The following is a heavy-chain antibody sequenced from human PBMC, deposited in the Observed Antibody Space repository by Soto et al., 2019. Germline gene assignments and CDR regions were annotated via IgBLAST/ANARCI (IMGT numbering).Heavy chain of an antibody. J-gene: IGHJ6*03. CDR1: GGSIGSGGYY. CDR2: IYYSGST. CDR3: ARLRSEWSGYYGYYYYYMDV. V-gene: IGHV4-61*08. D-gene: IGHD3-3*01. Sequence: SETLSLTCTVSGGSIGSGGYYWSWIRQPPGKGLEWIGYIYYSGSTNYNPSLKSRVTISVDTSKNQFSLKLSSVTAADTAVYYCARLRSEWSGYYGYYYYYMDVWGKGTTVTVSS.